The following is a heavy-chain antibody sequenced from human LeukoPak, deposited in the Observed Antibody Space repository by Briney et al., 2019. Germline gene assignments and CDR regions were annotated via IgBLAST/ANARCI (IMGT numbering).Heavy chain of an antibody. CDR1: GYTFTGYY. CDR2: INPNSGGT. D-gene: IGHD3-22*01. J-gene: IGHJ5*02. V-gene: IGHV1-2*02. CDR3: ARDLVYYDSSGYYYSGADNWFDP. Sequence: ASVKVSCKASGYTFTGYYMHWVRQAPGQGLEWMGWINPNSGGTNYAQKFQGRVTMTRDTSISTAYMELSRLRSDDTAVYYCARDLVYYDSSGYYYSGADNWFDPWGQGTLVTVSS.